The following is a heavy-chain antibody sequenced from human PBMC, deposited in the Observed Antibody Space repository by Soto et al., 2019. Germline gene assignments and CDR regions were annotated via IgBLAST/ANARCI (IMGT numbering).Heavy chain of an antibody. V-gene: IGHV1-18*04. J-gene: IGHJ4*02. D-gene: IGHD3-10*01. Sequence: QVQLVQSGPEVKKPGASVRVSCMTSGYAFTSYGVNWVRQVPGQGLEWMGWIAPHSGRTTYLPKFQGRVTITADPSTNTAYMELTSLSSYYTGLYFGARAATGSYHSDYWGQGTVVTVSA. CDR2: IAPHSGRT. CDR3: ARAATGSYHSDY. CDR1: GYAFTSYG.